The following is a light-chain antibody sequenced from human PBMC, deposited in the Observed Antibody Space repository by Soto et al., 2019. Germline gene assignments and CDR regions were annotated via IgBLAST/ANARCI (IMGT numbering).Light chain of an antibody. CDR1: QSVSSN. CDR2: GAS. CDR3: QQYNNWPRT. Sequence: EIVMTQSPATLSVSPGERATLSCRASQSVSSNLAWYQQKPGQATRLLIYGASTRATGIPARFSGSGSGTEFTLTISSLQSADFAVYYCQQYNNWPRTFGQGTKVEIK. V-gene: IGKV3-15*01. J-gene: IGKJ1*01.